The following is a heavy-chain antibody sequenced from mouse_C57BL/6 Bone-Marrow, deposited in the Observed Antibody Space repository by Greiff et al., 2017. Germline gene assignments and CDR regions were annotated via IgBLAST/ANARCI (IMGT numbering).Heavy chain of an antibody. Sequence: EVKLMESGGGLVKPGGSLKLSCAASGFTFSDYGMHWVRQAPEKGLEWVAYISSGSSTIYYADTVKGRFTISRDNAKNTLFLQVTSLGSEDTAMYCCAREELGEYWGQGTTLTVSS. CDR2: ISSGSSTI. D-gene: IGHD4-1*01. CDR1: GFTFSDYG. CDR3: AREELGEY. V-gene: IGHV5-17*01. J-gene: IGHJ2*01.